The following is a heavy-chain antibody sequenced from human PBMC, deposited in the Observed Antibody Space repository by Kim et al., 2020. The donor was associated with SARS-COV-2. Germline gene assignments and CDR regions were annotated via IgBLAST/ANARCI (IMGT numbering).Heavy chain of an antibody. CDR2: ISYDGSNK. V-gene: IGHV3-30*18. CDR3: AKDNTDDFDY. CDR1: GFTFSSYG. J-gene: IGHJ4*02. Sequence: GGSLRLSCEASGFTFSSYGMHWVRQAPGKGLEWVAVISYDGSNKYYADSVKGRFTISRDNSKNTLYLQMNSLRAEDTAVYYCAKDNTDDFDYWGQGTLVTASS.